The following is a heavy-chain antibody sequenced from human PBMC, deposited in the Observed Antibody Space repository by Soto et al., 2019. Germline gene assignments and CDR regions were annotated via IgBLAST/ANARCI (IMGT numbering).Heavy chain of an antibody. CDR3: AHSAKLNCSSTSCYHDYYYYYYMDV. Sequence: SGPTLVNPTQTLTLTCTFSGFSLSTSGVGVGWIRQPPGKALEWLALIYWDDDKRYSPSLKSRLTITKDTSKNQVVLTMTNMDPVDTATYYCAHSAKLNCSSTSCYHDYYYYYYMDVWGKGTTVTVSS. CDR2: IYWDDDK. D-gene: IGHD2-2*01. CDR1: GFSLSTSGVG. V-gene: IGHV2-5*02. J-gene: IGHJ6*03.